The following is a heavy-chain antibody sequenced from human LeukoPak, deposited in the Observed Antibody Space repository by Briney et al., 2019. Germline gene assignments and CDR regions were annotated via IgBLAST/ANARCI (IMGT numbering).Heavy chain of an antibody. Sequence: GGSLRLSCAASGFTFSSYWMHWVRQAPGKGLVWVSRINSDGSSTSYADPVKGRFTISRDNAKNTLYLQMNGLRVEDTAVYFCARDHNWAFDFWGRGSLVTVSS. J-gene: IGHJ4*02. CDR3: ARDHNWAFDF. CDR2: INSDGSST. V-gene: IGHV3-74*01. CDR1: GFTFSSYW. D-gene: IGHD1-1*01.